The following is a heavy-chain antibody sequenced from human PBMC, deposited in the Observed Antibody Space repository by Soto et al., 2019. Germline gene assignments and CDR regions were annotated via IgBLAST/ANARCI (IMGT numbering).Heavy chain of an antibody. Sequence: SETLSLTCTVSGGTVTSYYWSWIRQPPGKGLEWIGYIYYSGSTNYSPSLKSRVTISVDTSKNQFSLKLSSVTAADTAMYYCASNTYTYGDSNFWGQGTTVTVSS. CDR3: ASNTYTYGDSNF. J-gene: IGHJ6*02. V-gene: IGHV4-59*02. D-gene: IGHD4-17*01. CDR2: IYYSGST. CDR1: GGTVTSYY.